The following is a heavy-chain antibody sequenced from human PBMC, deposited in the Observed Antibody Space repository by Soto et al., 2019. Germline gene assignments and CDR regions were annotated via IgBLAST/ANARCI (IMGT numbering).Heavy chain of an antibody. D-gene: IGHD7-27*01. V-gene: IGHV4-39*01. CDR1: GGSISSSSYY. J-gene: IGHJ4*02. CDR3: ARQCPHGANWVRYFDS. CDR2: IYYSGST. Sequence: QLQLQESGPGLVKPSETLSLTCTVSGGSISSSSYYWGWIRQPPGKGLEWIGSIYYSGSTYYNPSLKSRVTISVDTSKNQFSLKLSSVTAADTAVYYCARQCPHGANWVRYFDSWGQGTLVTVSS.